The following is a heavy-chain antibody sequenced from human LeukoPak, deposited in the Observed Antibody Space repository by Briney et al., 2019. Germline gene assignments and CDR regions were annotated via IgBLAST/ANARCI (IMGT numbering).Heavy chain of an antibody. CDR3: ASLGHYYDSSGYSRDYFDY. CDR2: IRYDGSNK. J-gene: IGHJ4*02. Sequence: GGSLRLSCAASGFMFSSYGMHWVRQAPGKGLEWVAFIRYDGSNKYSGDSVRGRFTISRDNSKNTLYLQMNSLRAEDTAVYYCASLGHYYDSSGYSRDYFDYWGQGTLVTVSS. V-gene: IGHV3-30*02. D-gene: IGHD3-22*01. CDR1: GFMFSSYG.